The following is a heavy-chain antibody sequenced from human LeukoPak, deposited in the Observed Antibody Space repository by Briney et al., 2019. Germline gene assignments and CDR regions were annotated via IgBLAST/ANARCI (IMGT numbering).Heavy chain of an antibody. Sequence: PSETLSLTCTVSGGSISSYYCSWIRQPPGKGLEWIGYIYYSGSTNYNPSLKSRVTISVDTSKNQFSLKLSSVTAADTAVYYCARHNGEQWLISTTFDYWGQGTLVTVSS. V-gene: IGHV4-59*08. J-gene: IGHJ4*02. CDR1: GGSISSYY. CDR2: IYYSGST. D-gene: IGHD6-19*01. CDR3: ARHNGEQWLISTTFDY.